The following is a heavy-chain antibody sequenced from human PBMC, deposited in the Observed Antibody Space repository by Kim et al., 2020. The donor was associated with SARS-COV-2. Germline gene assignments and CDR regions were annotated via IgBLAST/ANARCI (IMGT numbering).Heavy chain of an antibody. CDR3: SSEYCISTSCPKYYFDY. Sequence: SETLSLTCTVSGYSISSGYYWGWIRQPPGKGLEWIGSIYHSGSTYYNPSLKSRVTISVDTSKNQFSLKLSSVTAADTAVYYCSSEYCISTSCPKYYFDY. CDR2: IYHSGST. J-gene: IGHJ4*01. D-gene: IGHD2-2*01. CDR1: GYSISSGYY. V-gene: IGHV4-38-2*02.